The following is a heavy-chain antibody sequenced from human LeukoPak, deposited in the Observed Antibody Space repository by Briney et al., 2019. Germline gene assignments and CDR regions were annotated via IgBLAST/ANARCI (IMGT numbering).Heavy chain of an antibody. V-gene: IGHV3-33*01. CDR2: IWCDGINN. Sequence: PGGSVRLSCAASGFTLSSYGMRWARQARGKGLEGVAVIWCDGINNYYADSVNSLFTISRDNSKNTLYLQINSLRAQDTAVYYFARDCRYDSSGYPSGTDYWGQGTLVTVSS. CDR1: GFTLSSYG. D-gene: IGHD3-22*01. CDR3: ARDCRYDSSGYPSGTDY. J-gene: IGHJ4*02.